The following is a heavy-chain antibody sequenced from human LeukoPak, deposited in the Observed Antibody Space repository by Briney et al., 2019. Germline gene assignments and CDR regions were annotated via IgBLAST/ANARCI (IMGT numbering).Heavy chain of an antibody. V-gene: IGHV3-7*01. CDR1: GFTFNRDW. CDR2: IKEDGSEK. CDR3: ATKEPSTSGWSY. D-gene: IGHD6-19*01. Sequence: GGSLRLSCASSGFTFNRDWTAWVRQAPGKGLEWVANIKEDGSEKNYVDSVKGRFTISRDNAENSVYLQMNDLRAEDTGVYYCATKEPSTSGWSYWGQGTLVTVSS. J-gene: IGHJ4*02.